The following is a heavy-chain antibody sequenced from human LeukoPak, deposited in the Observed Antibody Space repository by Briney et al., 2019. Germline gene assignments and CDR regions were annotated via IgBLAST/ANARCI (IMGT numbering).Heavy chain of an antibody. CDR2: ISSSSSYI. Sequence: AGGSLRLSCAASGFTFSSYSMNWVRQAPGKGLEWVSSISSSSSYIYYADSVKGRFTISRDNAKNSLYLQMNSLRAEDTAVYYCARAFPTGIAAAGTGYWGQGTLVTVSS. J-gene: IGHJ4*02. CDR3: ARAFPTGIAAAGTGY. CDR1: GFTFSSYS. D-gene: IGHD6-13*01. V-gene: IGHV3-21*01.